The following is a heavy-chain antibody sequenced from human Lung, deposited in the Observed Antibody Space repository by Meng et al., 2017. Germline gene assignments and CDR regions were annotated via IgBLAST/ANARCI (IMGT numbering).Heavy chain of an antibody. CDR3: ARGQKGYFDL. Sequence: QVQCEGSGPGLLKPSQTLSLTCTVSSGSISSSNYYWSWIRQPRGKCLERSGHIYNSGSTYYHPSLKSRITISVDTSKNQFSLKLSSVTAADTAVYCGARGQKGYFDLWGRGTLVTVSS. J-gene: IGHJ2*01. CDR2: IYNSGST. CDR1: SGSISSSNYY. V-gene: IGHV4-30-4*01.